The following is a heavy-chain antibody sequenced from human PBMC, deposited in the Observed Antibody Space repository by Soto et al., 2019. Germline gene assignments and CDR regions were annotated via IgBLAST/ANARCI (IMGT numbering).Heavy chain of an antibody. V-gene: IGHV4-30-4*01. CDR1: GASISSGVHY. D-gene: IGHD4-17*01. CDR3: ARDQDYGDYERPDYYGMDV. J-gene: IGHJ6*02. CDR2: IYYTGST. Sequence: QVQLQESGPGLLKPSQTLSLTCTVSGASISSGVHYWSWIRQPPGKGLEWIGYIYYTGSTYYNPSRKTRLSISVDTSKNQFSLKLSSVTAADTAVYFCARDQDYGDYERPDYYGMDVWGQGITVTVSS.